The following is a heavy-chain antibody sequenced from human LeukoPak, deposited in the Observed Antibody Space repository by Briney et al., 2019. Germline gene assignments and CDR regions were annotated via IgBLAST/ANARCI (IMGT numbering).Heavy chain of an antibody. CDR1: GFTFSDSN. CDR3: ARDWSMLRFLLDV. V-gene: IGHV3-11*04. J-gene: IGHJ6*04. Sequence: GGSLRLSCAASGFTFSDSNMSWIRQAPGKGLEWVSYISYRGTTIYYADSGKGRFTISRDNAKSSLYLQMNSPRVEDMGVYYCARDWSMLRFLLDVWGKGTTVTVSS. D-gene: IGHD3-3*01. CDR2: ISYRGTTI.